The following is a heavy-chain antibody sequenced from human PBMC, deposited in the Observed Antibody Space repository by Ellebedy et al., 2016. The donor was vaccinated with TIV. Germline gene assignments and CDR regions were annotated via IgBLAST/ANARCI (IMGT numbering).Heavy chain of an antibody. D-gene: IGHD3-10*01. V-gene: IGHV3-64D*06. CDR2: ISSNGGAT. J-gene: IGHJ6*02. Sequence: PGGSLRLSCSASGFSFSANLMHWVRQAPGKGLEYVSAISSNGGATYYADSVKGRFTISRDNSGNTLYLQMSSLRVEDTAIYYCVKDPRWFGELLYDYYGMDVWGQGTTVTVSS. CDR3: VKDPRWFGELLYDYYGMDV. CDR1: GFSFSANL.